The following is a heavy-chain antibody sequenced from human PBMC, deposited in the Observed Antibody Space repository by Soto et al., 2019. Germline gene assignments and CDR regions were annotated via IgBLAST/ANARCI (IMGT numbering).Heavy chain of an antibody. CDR2: IIPIFGTA. CDR1: GGTFSSYA. J-gene: IGHJ4*02. V-gene: IGHV1-69*13. D-gene: IGHD3-22*01. Sequence: GASVKVSCKASGGTFSSYAISWVRQATGQGLEWMGGIIPIFGTANYAQKFQGRVTITADESTSTAYMELSSLRSEDTAVYYCARSGGYYYDSSGPDWGQGTLVTVSS. CDR3: ARSGGYYYDSSGPD.